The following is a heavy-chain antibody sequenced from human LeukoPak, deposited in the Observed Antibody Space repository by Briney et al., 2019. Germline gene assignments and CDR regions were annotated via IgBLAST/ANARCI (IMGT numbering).Heavy chain of an antibody. D-gene: IGHD2-15*01. V-gene: IGHV3-21*01. Sequence: GGSPRLSCAASGFTFSSYSMNWVRQAPGKGLEWVSSISSSSSYIYYADSVKGRFTISRDNAKNSLYLQMDSLRAEDTAVYYCARGDLGYCSGGSCYSPDYWAREPWSPSPQ. CDR3: ARGDLGYCSGGSCYSPDY. J-gene: IGHJ4*02. CDR1: GFTFSSYS. CDR2: ISSSSSYI.